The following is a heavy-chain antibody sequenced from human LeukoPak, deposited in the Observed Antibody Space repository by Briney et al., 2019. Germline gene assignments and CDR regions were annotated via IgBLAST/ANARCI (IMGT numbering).Heavy chain of an antibody. Sequence: SETLSLTCSVSGGSVSSGRFYWTWIRQPPGKGLEWIGYIYYSGSTNYNPSLNSRVSISVDTSKNQFSLTMTSVTAADTAVYYCARVDAGWFDPWGQGTLVTVSS. CDR1: GGSVSSGRFY. D-gene: IGHD2-2*03. J-gene: IGHJ5*02. V-gene: IGHV4-61*01. CDR2: IYYSGST. CDR3: ARVDAGWFDP.